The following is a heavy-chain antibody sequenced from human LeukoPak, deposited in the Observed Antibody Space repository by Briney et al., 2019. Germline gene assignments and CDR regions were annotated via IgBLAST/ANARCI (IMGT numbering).Heavy chain of an antibody. Sequence: GGSLRLSCAASGFTFSSYGMHWVRQAPGKGLEWVAVIWYDGSNKYYADSVKGRFTISRDNSKNTLYLQMNSLRAEDTAVYYCAKDYCGGDCYFDYWGQGTLVTVSS. D-gene: IGHD2-21*02. CDR3: AKDYCGGDCYFDY. CDR2: IWYDGSNK. J-gene: IGHJ4*02. CDR1: GFTFSSYG. V-gene: IGHV3-33*06.